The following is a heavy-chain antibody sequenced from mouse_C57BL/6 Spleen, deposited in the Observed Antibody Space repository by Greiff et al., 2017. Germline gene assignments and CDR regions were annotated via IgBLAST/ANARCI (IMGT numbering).Heavy chain of an antibody. CDR1: GYTFTGYW. D-gene: IGHD1-1*01. CDR2: ILPGGGST. CDR3: ARWHYYGSSPFYAMDY. J-gene: IGHJ4*01. Sequence: QVQLQQSGAELMKPGASVKLSCKATGYTFTGYWIEWVKQRPGHGLEWIGEILPGGGSTNYNEKFKGKATFTADTSSNTAYMQLSSLTTEDSAIYYCARWHYYGSSPFYAMDYWGQGTSVTVSS. V-gene: IGHV1-9*01.